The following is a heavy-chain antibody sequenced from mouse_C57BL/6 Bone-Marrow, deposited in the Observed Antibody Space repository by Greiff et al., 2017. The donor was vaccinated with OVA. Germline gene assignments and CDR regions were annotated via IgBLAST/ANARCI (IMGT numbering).Heavy chain of an antibody. J-gene: IGHJ3*01. Sequence: VKVVESGPGLVQPSQSLSITCTVSGFSLTSYGVHWVRQSPGKGLEWLGVIWSGGSTDYNAAFISRLSISKDNSKSQVFFKMNSLQADDTAIYYCARMGGKGFAYWGQGTLVTVSA. CDR3: ARMGGKGFAY. CDR2: IWSGGST. D-gene: IGHD1-3*01. V-gene: IGHV2-2*01. CDR1: GFSLTSYG.